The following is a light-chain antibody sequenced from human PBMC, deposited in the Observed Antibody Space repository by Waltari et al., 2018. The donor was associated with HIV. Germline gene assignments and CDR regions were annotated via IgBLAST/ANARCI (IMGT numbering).Light chain of an antibody. J-gene: IGLJ1*01. Sequence: QSALTQPRSVSGSPGQSVTISCPGTSSDVGGYNYVSWYQQHPGKAPKLMIYDVSKRPSGVPDRFSGSKSGNTASLTISGLQAEDEADYYCCSFKVFGTGTKVTVL. V-gene: IGLV2-11*01. CDR1: SSDVGGYNY. CDR3: CSFKV. CDR2: DVS.